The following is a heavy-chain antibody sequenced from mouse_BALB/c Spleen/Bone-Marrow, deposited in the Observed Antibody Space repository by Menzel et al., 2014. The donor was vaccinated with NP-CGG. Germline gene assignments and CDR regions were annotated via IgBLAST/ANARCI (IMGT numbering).Heavy chain of an antibody. CDR1: GFNIXDTY. V-gene: IGHV14-3*02. CDR2: VDPANGNT. J-gene: IGHJ2*01. D-gene: IGHD2-14*01. CDR3: ARYRLGTYFDY. Sequence: EVHLVESGAELVKPGASVKLPCTASGFNIXDTYMHWVKQRPEQGLEWIGRVDPANGNTKYDPKFQGKATITADTSSNTAYLQLSSLTSEDTAVYYCARYRLGTYFDYWGQGTTLTVSS.